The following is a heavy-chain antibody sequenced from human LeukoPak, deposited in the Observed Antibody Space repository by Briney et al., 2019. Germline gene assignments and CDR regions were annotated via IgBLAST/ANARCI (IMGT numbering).Heavy chain of an antibody. Sequence: VSVKVSCKASGYTFTSYGISWVRQAPGQGLEWMGWISAYNGNTNYAQKLQGRVTMTTDTSTSTAYMELRSLRSDDTAVYYCARDASSPGYMDVWGKGTTVTVSS. CDR2: ISAYNGNT. J-gene: IGHJ6*03. V-gene: IGHV1-18*01. D-gene: IGHD6-6*01. CDR1: GYTFTSYG. CDR3: ARDASSPGYMDV.